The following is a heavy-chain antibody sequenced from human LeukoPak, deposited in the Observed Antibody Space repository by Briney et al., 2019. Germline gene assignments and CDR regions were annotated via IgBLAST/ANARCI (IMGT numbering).Heavy chain of an antibody. CDR2: IGVKTNNYAT. D-gene: IGHD1-26*01. J-gene: IGHJ6*02. CDR3: TYYRRDPAGYYYGMDV. V-gene: IGHV3-73*01. CDR1: GFTFSASD. Sequence: QSGGSLRLSCAASGFTFSASDMHWVRQASGKGLEWVGRIGVKTNNYATAYGASVRGRFTISRDDSKNTACLQMNSLRTEDTAIYYCTYYRRDPAGYYYGMDVWGQGTTVTVSS.